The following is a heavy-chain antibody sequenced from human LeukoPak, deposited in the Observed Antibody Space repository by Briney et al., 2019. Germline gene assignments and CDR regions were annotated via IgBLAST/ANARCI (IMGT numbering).Heavy chain of an antibody. J-gene: IGHJ4*02. CDR3: AKDPEKYYYDSSGYYYYY. CDR1: GFTFSSYA. CDR2: ISDSGGST. V-gene: IGHV3-23*01. Sequence: GGSLRLPCAASGFTFSSYAMSWVRQAPGKGLEWVSAISDSGGSTYYADSVKGRFTISRDNPKNTLHLQMNTLRAEDTAVYYCAKDPEKYYYDSSGYYYYYWGQGTLVTVSS. D-gene: IGHD3-22*01.